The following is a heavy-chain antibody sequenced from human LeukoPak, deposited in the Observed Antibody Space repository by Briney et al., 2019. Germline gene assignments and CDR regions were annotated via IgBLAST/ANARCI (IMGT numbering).Heavy chain of an antibody. CDR1: GGSISSYY. D-gene: IGHD3-10*01. CDR3: ARDSGTTGEVKFDP. V-gene: IGHV4-4*07. Sequence: SETLSLTCTVSGGSISSYYWSWTRQPAGAALGWIGRIYTSGTITYNPSLKSRVTMSVDTSKNQFSLKLSSVTAADTAVYYCARDSGTTGEVKFDPWGQGTLVTVSS. J-gene: IGHJ5*02. CDR2: IYTSGTI.